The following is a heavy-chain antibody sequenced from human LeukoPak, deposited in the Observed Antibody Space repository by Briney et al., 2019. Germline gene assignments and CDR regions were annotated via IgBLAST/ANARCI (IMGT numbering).Heavy chain of an antibody. V-gene: IGHV3-7*03. Sequence: GGSLRLSCAASGFTFSNAYMNWVRQAPGKGLEWVANIKQDGSEKHYVDSVKGRFTISRDNAKNSLYLQMNGLRAEDTAVYYCARRYFDYWGQGTLVTVSS. J-gene: IGHJ4*02. CDR3: ARRYFDY. CDR1: GFTFSNAY. CDR2: IKQDGSEK.